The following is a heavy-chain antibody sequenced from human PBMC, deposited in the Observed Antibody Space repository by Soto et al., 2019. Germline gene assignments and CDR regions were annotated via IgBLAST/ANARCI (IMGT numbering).Heavy chain of an antibody. Sequence: GGSLRLSCAPSGFTFSSYPMHWVRQAPGKGLEWVAVISYDGSNKYYADSVKGRFTISRDNSKNTLYLQMNSLRAEDTAVYYCARVQGHYCISTSCSTRGAFDIWGQGTMVTVSS. D-gene: IGHD2-2*01. J-gene: IGHJ3*02. CDR1: GFTFSSYP. V-gene: IGHV3-30-3*01. CDR3: ARVQGHYCISTSCSTRGAFDI. CDR2: ISYDGSNK.